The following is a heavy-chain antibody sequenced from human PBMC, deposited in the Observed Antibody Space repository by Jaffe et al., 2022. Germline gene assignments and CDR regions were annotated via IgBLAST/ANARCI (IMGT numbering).Heavy chain of an antibody. CDR2: INHSGST. CDR3: ARTAYSGPFDY. V-gene: IGHV4-34*01. D-gene: IGHD3-10*01. J-gene: IGHJ4*02. CDR1: GGSFSGYY. Sequence: QVQLQQWGAGLLKPSETLSLTCAVYGGSFSGYYWSWIRQPPGKGLEWIGEINHSGSTNYNPSLKSRVTISVDTSKNQFSLKLSSVTAADTAVYYCARTAYSGPFDYWGQGTLVTVSS.